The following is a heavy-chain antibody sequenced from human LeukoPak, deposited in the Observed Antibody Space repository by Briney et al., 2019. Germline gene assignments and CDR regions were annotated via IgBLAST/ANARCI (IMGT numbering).Heavy chain of an antibody. D-gene: IGHD2-2*01. Sequence: GGSLRLSCAGSGSNFVNYGMHWVRQTPGKGLKWVAVISCDGGNKYYADSVKGRFTISRDNSKNTLYLQMNSLRAEDTAVYYCARDLRYQLLFGTLYGMDVWGQGTTVTVSS. CDR1: GSNFVNYG. CDR2: ISCDGGNK. V-gene: IGHV3-30*03. CDR3: ARDLRYQLLFGTLYGMDV. J-gene: IGHJ6*02.